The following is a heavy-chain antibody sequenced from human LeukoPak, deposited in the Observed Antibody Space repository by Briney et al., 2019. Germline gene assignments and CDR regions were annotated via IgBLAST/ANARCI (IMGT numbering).Heavy chain of an antibody. V-gene: IGHV4-4*07. CDR1: VGSISSYY. CDR3: ARNRNGGMDV. J-gene: IGHJ6*02. Sequence: SQTLSLTCTVSVGSISSYYWSWIRQPAGKGLEWNGRISTSGSTNYNPSLKSRVTMSVDTSKNQFSLKLSSVTAADTAVYYCARNRNGGMDVWGQGTTVTVSS. CDR2: ISTSGST. D-gene: IGHD1-14*01.